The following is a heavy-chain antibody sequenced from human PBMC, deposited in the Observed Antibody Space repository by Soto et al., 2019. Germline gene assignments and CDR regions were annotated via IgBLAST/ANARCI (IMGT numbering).Heavy chain of an antibody. CDR3: ARAPGP. Sequence: QLQLQESGSGLVKPSQTLSLTCAVSGGSISSGGYSWSWIRQPPGKGLEWIGYIYHSGSTYYNPSLKSRVRLSVDRAKHHVARKLRSVPAADTAWSYCARAPGPWGQGTLVTVSS. CDR2: IYHSGST. D-gene: IGHD7-27*01. J-gene: IGHJ5*02. V-gene: IGHV4-30-2*01. CDR1: GGSISSGGYS.